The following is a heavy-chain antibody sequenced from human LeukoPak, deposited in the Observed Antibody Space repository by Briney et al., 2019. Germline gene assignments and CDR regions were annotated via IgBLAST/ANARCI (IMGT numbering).Heavy chain of an antibody. V-gene: IGHV4-59*08. CDR3: ARLDSGDYFFDY. D-gene: IGHD4-17*01. Sequence: SETLSLTCTVSGGSIRSYYWSWIRQPPGKGLEWIGYIYYSGSTNYNPSLKSRVTISVDTSKNHFSLGLSSVTAADTAVYYCARLDSGDYFFDYWGQGSLVTVSS. J-gene: IGHJ4*02. CDR2: IYYSGST. CDR1: GGSIRSYY.